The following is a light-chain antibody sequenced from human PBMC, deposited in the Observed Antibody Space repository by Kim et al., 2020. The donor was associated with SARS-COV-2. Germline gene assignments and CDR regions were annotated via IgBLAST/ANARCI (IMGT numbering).Light chain of an antibody. V-gene: IGLV1-44*01. Sequence: ELTQPPSASGTPGQRVTISCSGSSSNIGSNTINWYQQFPGTAPKLLIYNNNQRPSGVPDRFSGSKSGTSASLAISGLQSEDEADYYCATWDDSLDTYVFGTGTKVTVL. CDR1: SSNIGSNT. J-gene: IGLJ1*01. CDR2: NNN. CDR3: ATWDDSLDTYV.